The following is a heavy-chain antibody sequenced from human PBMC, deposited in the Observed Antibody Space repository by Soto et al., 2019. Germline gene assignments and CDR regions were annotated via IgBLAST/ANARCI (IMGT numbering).Heavy chain of an antibody. D-gene: IGHD6-19*01. Sequence: QVQLVESGGGVVQPGRSLRLSCAASGFTFSSYGMHWVRQAPGKGLEWVAVIWYDGSNQYYADSVKGRFTISRDNSKNTLNLKMNSLRAEDTAVYYCARANSSGWPWDFDYWGQGTLVTVSS. J-gene: IGHJ4*02. CDR3: ARANSSGWPWDFDY. CDR1: GFTFSSYG. V-gene: IGHV3-33*01. CDR2: IWYDGSNQ.